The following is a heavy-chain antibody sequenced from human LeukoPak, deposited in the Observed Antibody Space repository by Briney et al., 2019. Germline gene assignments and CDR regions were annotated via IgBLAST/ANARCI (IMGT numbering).Heavy chain of an antibody. D-gene: IGHD4/OR15-4a*01. CDR1: GFTFKNYA. CDR2: LSGSGGGT. J-gene: IGHJ4*02. V-gene: IGHV3-23*01. Sequence: GSLRLSCVASGFTFKNYAMNWVRQAPGKGLEWVSSLSGSGGGTYYADSVKGRFTISRDNSKNTLYLQMNTLRAEDTAVYYCARTINGPDYWGQGTLVTVSS. CDR3: ARTINGPDY.